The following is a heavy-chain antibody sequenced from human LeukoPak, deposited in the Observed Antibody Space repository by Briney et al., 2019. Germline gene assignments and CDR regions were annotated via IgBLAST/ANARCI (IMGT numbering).Heavy chain of an antibody. CDR1: GFTFSSYG. J-gene: IGHJ4*02. CDR2: ISYDGSNK. CDR3: AKEQPNGGFDY. Sequence: GGSLRLSCAASGFTFSSYGMHWVRQAPGKGLEWVAVISYDGSNKYYTDSVKGRFTISRDNSKNTLYLQMNSLRAEDTAVYYCAKEQPNGGFDYWGQGTLVTVSS. D-gene: IGHD2-8*01. V-gene: IGHV3-30*18.